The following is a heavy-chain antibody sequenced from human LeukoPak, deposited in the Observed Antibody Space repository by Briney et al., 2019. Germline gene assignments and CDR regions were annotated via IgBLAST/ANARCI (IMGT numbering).Heavy chain of an antibody. CDR1: GYTFTSQY. Sequence: ASVKVSCKASGYTFTSQYLHWVRQAPGQGLEWMGIINPSGDSPSYAQKFQGRVTMTRDTSTSTVYMELSSLRSEDTAVYYCATAVSPTYGFDYWGRGTLVTVSS. V-gene: IGHV1-46*01. J-gene: IGHJ4*02. D-gene: IGHD2-8*01. CDR3: ATAVSPTYGFDY. CDR2: INPSGDSP.